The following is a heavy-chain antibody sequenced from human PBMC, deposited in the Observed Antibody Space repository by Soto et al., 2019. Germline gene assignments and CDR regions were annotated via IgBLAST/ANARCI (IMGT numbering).Heavy chain of an antibody. CDR2: IYDSGST. CDR1: GGSISGNY. CDR3: ARYRRGTGWYYLDY. V-gene: IGHV4-59*01. Sequence: SETLSLTCTVSGGSISGNYWSWIRQPPGKGLEWIGYIYDSGSTNYSPSLQSRVTMSVDRSKNQFSLALTSVTAADTALYFCARYRRGTGWYYLDYWGQGILVTVSS. D-gene: IGHD6-19*01. J-gene: IGHJ4*02.